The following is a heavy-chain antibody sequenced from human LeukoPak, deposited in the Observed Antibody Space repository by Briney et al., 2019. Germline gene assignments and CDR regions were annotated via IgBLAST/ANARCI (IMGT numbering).Heavy chain of an antibody. CDR2: IYYSGST. V-gene: IGHV4-59*01. CDR1: GGSISSYY. D-gene: IGHD3-3*02. CDR3: ARAGIGYYYMDV. J-gene: IGHJ6*03. Sequence: SETLSLTCTVSGGSISSYYWSWIRQPPGKGLEWIGYIYYSGSTNYNPSLKSRVTISVDTSKNQFSLKLSSVTAADTAVYFCARAGIGYYYMDVWGKGTTVTVSS.